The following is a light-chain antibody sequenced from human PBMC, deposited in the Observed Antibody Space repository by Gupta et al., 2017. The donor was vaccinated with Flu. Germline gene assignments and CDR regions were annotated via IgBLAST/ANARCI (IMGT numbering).Light chain of an antibody. V-gene: IGKV3D-11*01. CDR3: QQPT. Sequence: EIVLTQSPATLSLSPGERATLSCRASHGVSSYLAWYQQKPGQAPRLLIYDASNRATGIPARFSGSGPGTDFTLTISSLEPEDFAVYYCQQPTFGGGTKVEIK. CDR2: DAS. J-gene: IGKJ4*01. CDR1: HGVSSY.